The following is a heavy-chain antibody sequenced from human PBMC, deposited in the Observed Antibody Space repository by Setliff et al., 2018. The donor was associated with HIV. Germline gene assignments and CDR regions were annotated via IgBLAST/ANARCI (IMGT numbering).Heavy chain of an antibody. CDR1: GGSFSGYF. Sequence: PSETLSLTCAVYGGSFSGYFWSWIRQPPGKGLEWIGEINHSGSTNYNPSLKSRVTISVDTSKNQFSLKLSSVTAADTAVYYCARGLQAWADRLDPWGQGTQVTVSS. V-gene: IGHV4-34*01. J-gene: IGHJ5*02. D-gene: IGHD1-1*01. CDR2: INHSGST. CDR3: ARGLQAWADRLDP.